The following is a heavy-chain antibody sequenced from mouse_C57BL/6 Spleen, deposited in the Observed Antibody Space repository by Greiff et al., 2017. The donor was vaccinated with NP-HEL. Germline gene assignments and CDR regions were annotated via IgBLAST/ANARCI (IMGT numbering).Heavy chain of an antibody. CDR1: GYTFTSYW. D-gene: IGHD3-2*02. CDR3: AIPLDSSGLLYAMDY. V-gene: IGHV1-74*01. Sequence: VQLQQPGAELVKPGASVKVSCKASGYTFTSYWMHWVKQRPGQGLEWIGRIPPSASDTNYNQKFKGKATLTVDKSSSTAYMQLSSLTSEDSAVYYCAIPLDSSGLLYAMDYWGQGTSVTVSS. J-gene: IGHJ4*01. CDR2: IPPSASDT.